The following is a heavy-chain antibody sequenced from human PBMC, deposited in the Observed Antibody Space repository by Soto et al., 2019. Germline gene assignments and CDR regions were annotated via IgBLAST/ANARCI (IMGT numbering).Heavy chain of an antibody. J-gene: IGHJ4*02. V-gene: IGHV1-2*04. CDR2: INPNSGRT. D-gene: IGHD3-16*01. Sequence: ASVKVFCKASGYTFTAYYIHWVRQAPGQPLEYVGWINPNSGRTNYAQKFQQWVTLTRDTSTSTAYMELSRLTSDASAVFYCARAANYGLMDYWGQGTLVTVS. CDR1: GYTFTAYY. CDR3: ARAANYGLMDY.